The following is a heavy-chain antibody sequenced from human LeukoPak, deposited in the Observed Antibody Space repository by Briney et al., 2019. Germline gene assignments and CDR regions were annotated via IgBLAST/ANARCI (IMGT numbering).Heavy chain of an antibody. CDR1: DGSISSSSYY. CDR2: IYYSGST. V-gene: IGHV4-39*01. CDR3: ARHSDIVVVPAALHFDY. Sequence: PSETLSLTCTVSDGSISSSSYYWGWIRQPPGKGLEWIGSIYYSGSTYYNPSLKSRVTISVDTSKNQFSLKLSSVTAADTAAYYCARHSDIVVVPAALHFDYWGQGTLVTVSS. J-gene: IGHJ4*02. D-gene: IGHD2-2*02.